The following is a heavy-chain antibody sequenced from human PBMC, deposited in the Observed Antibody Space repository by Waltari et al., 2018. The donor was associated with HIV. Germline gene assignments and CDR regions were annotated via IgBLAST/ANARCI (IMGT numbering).Heavy chain of an antibody. J-gene: IGHJ5*02. D-gene: IGHD3-22*01. CDR1: GIPAAQTP. V-gene: IGHV3-66*01. CDR2: VYSDGTT. CDR3: AREVFYYDNSGHPGWFDP. Sequence: VRLVESGGGSVRPGGALRLSCTVSGIPAAQTPTPKARHASGKGLEWVSTVYSDGTTVYADSVKGRFSTSRDTSKNILHLLMDSLRVDDTAVYYCAREVFYYDNSGHPGWFDPWGQGTLVAVSS.